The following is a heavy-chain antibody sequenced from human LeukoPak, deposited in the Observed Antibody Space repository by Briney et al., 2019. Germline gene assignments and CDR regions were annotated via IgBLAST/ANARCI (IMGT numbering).Heavy chain of an antibody. CDR1: GGSISSYY. Sequence: RTSETLSLTCTASGGSISSYYWSWIRQPAGKGLEWIGRIYTSGSTNYNPSLKSRVTMSVDTSKNQFSLKVSSVTAADTAVYYCARDWAELEWLGHPGYWGQGTLVTVSS. D-gene: IGHD3-3*01. J-gene: IGHJ4*02. CDR3: ARDWAELEWLGHPGY. CDR2: IYTSGST. V-gene: IGHV4-4*07.